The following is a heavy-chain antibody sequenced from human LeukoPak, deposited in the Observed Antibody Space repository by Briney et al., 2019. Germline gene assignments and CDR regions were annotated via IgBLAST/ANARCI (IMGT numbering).Heavy chain of an antibody. D-gene: IGHD3-3*01. V-gene: IGHV3-23*01. CDR2: ISGSGSST. CDR1: GFTFSSYA. J-gene: IGHJ4*02. Sequence: GGSLRLSWAVSGFTFSSYAMSWVRQAPGKGLEWLSVISGSGSSTYSADSVKGRFTISRDNSKNTLYLQMSSLRAEDTAVYYCARGETTYYDFWSGYQLDYWGQGTLVTVSS. CDR3: ARGETTYYDFWSGYQLDY.